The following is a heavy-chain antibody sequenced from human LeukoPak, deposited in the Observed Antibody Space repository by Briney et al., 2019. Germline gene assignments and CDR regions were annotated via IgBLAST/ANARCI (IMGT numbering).Heavy chain of an antibody. D-gene: IGHD1-26*01. V-gene: IGHV3-23*01. CDR3: AKDKISRWELPTDAFDI. CDR1: GFTFSSYA. J-gene: IGHJ3*02. Sequence: GGSLRLSCAASGFTFSSYAMSWVRQAPGKGLEWVSAISGSGGSTYYADSVKGRFTISRDNSKNTLYLQMNSLRAEDTAVYYCAKDKISRWELPTDAFDIWGQGTMVTVPS. CDR2: ISGSGGST.